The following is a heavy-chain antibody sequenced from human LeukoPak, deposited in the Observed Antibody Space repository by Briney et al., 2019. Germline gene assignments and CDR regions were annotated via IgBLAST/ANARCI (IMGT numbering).Heavy chain of an antibody. V-gene: IGHV1-2*02. CDR1: GYTFTGYY. J-gene: IGHJ4*02. CDR3: ARECIRTARITIFGVVGY. D-gene: IGHD3-3*01. CDR2: INPNSGGT. Sequence: GASVKVSCKASGYTFTGYYMHWVRQAPGQGLEWMGWINPNSGGTNYAQKFQGRVTMTRDTSISTAYMELSRPRSDDTAVYYCARECIRTARITIFGVVGYWGQGTLVTVSS.